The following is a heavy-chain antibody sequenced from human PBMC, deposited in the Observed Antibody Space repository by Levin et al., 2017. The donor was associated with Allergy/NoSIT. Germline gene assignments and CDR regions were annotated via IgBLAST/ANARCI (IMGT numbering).Heavy chain of an antibody. V-gene: IGHV3-23*01. D-gene: IGHD1-26*01. CDR2: VSDGGDYT. Sequence: GESLKISCAASGFAFNTFAMNWVRQAPGQSLEWVSSVSDGGDYTFYTDSVKGRFIISRDNSKNTIYLQMNSLRAEDTALYFCAKDDGAAYYSFDCWGQGTLVTVSA. J-gene: IGHJ4*02. CDR1: GFAFNTFA. CDR3: AKDDGAAYYSFDC.